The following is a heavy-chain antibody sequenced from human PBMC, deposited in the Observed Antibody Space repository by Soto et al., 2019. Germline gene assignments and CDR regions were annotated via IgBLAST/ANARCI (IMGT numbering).Heavy chain of an antibody. D-gene: IGHD5-12*01. V-gene: IGHV3-30*03. Sequence: PGGSLRLSCAASGFSFSNYAIHWVRQAPGKGLQWVALISYNENNKYYADSVKGRSTISRDTSKNTVYLEMNSLRAEDTAVYYCARDVVVFMATINIFDYWGKGTLFTFS. CDR1: GFSFSNYA. CDR2: ISYNENNK. CDR3: ARDVVVFMATINIFDY. J-gene: IGHJ4*02.